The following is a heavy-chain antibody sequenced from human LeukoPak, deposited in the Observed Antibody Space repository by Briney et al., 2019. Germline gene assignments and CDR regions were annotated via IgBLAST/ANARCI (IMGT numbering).Heavy chain of an antibody. V-gene: IGHV1-2*06. CDR1: GYTFTGYY. Sequence: GASVKLSCKASGYTFTGYYMHWVRQAPGQGLEWMGRINPNSGGTNYAQKFQGRVTMTRDTSISTAYMELSRLRSDDTAVYYCESVLVVVPVVSSRFAPWGQGTMVTHSS. J-gene: IGHJ5*02. CDR2: INPNSGGT. D-gene: IGHD2-2*01. CDR3: ESVLVVVPVVSSRFAP.